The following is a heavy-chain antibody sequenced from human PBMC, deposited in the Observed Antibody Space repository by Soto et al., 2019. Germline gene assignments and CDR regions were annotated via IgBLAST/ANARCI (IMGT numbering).Heavy chain of an antibody. D-gene: IGHD2-15*01. J-gene: IGHJ3*02. CDR3: ARGGGYCSGGSCYSGRGHAFDI. Sequence: ASVKVSCKASGYTFTSYGISWVRQAPGQGLEWMGWISAYNGNTNYAQKLQGRVTMTTDTSTSTAYMELRSLRSDDTAVYYCARGGGYCSGGSCYSGRGHAFDIWGQGTMVTVSS. CDR2: ISAYNGNT. V-gene: IGHV1-18*01. CDR1: GYTFTSYG.